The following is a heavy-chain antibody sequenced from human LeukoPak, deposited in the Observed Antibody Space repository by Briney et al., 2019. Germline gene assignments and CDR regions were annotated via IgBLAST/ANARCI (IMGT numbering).Heavy chain of an antibody. CDR2: TRYDGSQK. CDR1: GFTFSSYG. Sequence: GGSLRLSCAASGFTFSSYGMHWVRQAPGKGLEWVAFTRYDGSQKYYRDSVMGRFTISRDNSKNTLNLQMISLTTEDTAVYYCARGIHDFWSGPVDHWGQGTLVTVSS. CDR3: ARGIHDFWSGPVDH. J-gene: IGHJ4*02. D-gene: IGHD3-3*01. V-gene: IGHV3-30*02.